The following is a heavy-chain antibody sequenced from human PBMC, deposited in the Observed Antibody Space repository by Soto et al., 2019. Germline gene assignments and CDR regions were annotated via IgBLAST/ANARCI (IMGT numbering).Heavy chain of an antibody. Sequence: QVHLVQSGVEVKTPWASVKVSCQASGYTFFTYDISWVRQAPGQGLEWMGWISTYSGDTKYAPKFPGRFTVTTATATTQAYLSLRSLKSDDTVVYYSARHHGTTPSETGCDPWGQGNVVTVSS. J-gene: IGHJ5*02. CDR1: GYTFFTYD. D-gene: IGHD1-26*01. V-gene: IGHV1-18*01. CDR3: ARHHGTTPSETGCDP. CDR2: ISTYSGDT.